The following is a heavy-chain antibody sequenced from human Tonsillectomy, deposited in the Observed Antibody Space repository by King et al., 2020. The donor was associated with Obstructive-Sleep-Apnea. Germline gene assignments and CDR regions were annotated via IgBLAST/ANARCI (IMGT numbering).Heavy chain of an antibody. Sequence: VQLQESGPGLVKPSQTLSLTCTVSGGSISSGGYHWSWIPQHPGKGLEWIGYIYFSGSTYYNPSLKSRTTISVHTSKNEFSLKLSSVTAADTAVYYCARLPGGNYGMDVWGQGTTVTVSS. CDR1: GGSISSGGYH. V-gene: IGHV4-31*03. D-gene: IGHD3-16*01. J-gene: IGHJ6*02. CDR3: ARLPGGNYGMDV. CDR2: IYFSGST.